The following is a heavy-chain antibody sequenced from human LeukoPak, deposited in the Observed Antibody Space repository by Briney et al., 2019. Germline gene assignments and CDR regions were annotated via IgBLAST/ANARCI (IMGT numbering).Heavy chain of an antibody. CDR2: ISGSGGST. CDR1: GFSFSAYT. D-gene: IGHD3-22*01. CDR3: AKPRKGVVVNAFDI. V-gene: IGHV3-23*01. Sequence: GGSLRLSCAASGFSFSAYTLTWVRQAPGKGLEWVSAISGSGGSTYYADSVKGRFTISRDNSKNTLYLQMNSLRAEDTAVYYCAKPRKGVVVNAFDIWGQGTMVTVSS. J-gene: IGHJ3*02.